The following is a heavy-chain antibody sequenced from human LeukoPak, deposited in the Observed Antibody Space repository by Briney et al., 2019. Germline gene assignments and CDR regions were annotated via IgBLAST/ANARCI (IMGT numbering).Heavy chain of an antibody. D-gene: IGHD5-24*01. J-gene: IGHJ4*02. V-gene: IGHV4-61*01. Sequence: NSSETLSLTCTVSGGSVSSGSYYWSWIRQPPGKGLEWIGYIYYSGSTNYNPSLKSRVTISVDTSKNQFSLKLSSVTAADTAVNYCAKDKGEMATPGFDYWAREPWSPSPQ. CDR1: GGSVSSGSYY. CDR3: AKDKGEMATPGFDY. CDR2: IYYSGST.